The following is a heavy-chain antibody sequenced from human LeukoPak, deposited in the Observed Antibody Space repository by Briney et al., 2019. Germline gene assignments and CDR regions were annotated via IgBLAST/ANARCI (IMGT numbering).Heavy chain of an antibody. J-gene: IGHJ6*02. CDR2: INHSGST. V-gene: IGHV4-34*01. Sequence: SETLSLTCAVYGGSFSGYYWSWIRQPPGKGLEWIGEINHSGSTNYNPSLKSRGTISVDTSKNQFSLKLSSVTAADTAVYYCGRGFITRVRGVIDYYYYYGMDVWGQGTTVTVPS. CDR1: GGSFSGYY. CDR3: GRGFITRVRGVIDYYYYYGMDV. D-gene: IGHD3-10*01.